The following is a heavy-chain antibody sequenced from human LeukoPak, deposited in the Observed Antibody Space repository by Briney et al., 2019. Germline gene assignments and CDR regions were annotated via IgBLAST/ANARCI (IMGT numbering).Heavy chain of an antibody. V-gene: IGHV4-31*03. CDR3: ARGIVVVPAAIGVLNLWFDP. J-gene: IGHJ5*02. CDR2: IYYSGST. CDR1: GGSISSGGYY. Sequence: SETLSLTCTVSGGSISSGGYYWSWIRQHPGKGLEWIGYIYYSGSTYYNPSLKSRVTISVDTSKNQFSLKLSSVTAADMAVYYCARGIVVVPAAIGVLNLWFDPWGQGTLVTASS. D-gene: IGHD2-2*02.